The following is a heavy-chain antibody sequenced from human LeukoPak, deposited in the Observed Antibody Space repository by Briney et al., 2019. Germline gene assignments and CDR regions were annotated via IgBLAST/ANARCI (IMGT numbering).Heavy chain of an antibody. J-gene: IGHJ5*02. D-gene: IGHD3-10*01. CDR1: GFTFSSYG. CDR2: ISYDGSNK. V-gene: IGHV3-30*03. CDR3: ASHRYGSGTLRGFDP. Sequence: PGRSLRLSCAASGFTFSSYGMHWVRQAPGKGLEWVAVISYDGSNKYYADSVKGRFTISRDNSKNTLYLQMNSLRAEDTAVYYCASHRYGSGTLRGFDPWGQGTLVTVSS.